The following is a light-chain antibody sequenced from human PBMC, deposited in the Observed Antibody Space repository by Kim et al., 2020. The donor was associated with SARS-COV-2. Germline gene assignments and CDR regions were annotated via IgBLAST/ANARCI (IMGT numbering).Light chain of an antibody. CDR2: AKN. CDR3: NSRDSSGNHVV. Sequence: SSELTQDPAVSVALGQTVRITCQGDSLRSYYASWYQQKPGQAPVLVIYAKNNRPSGIPDRFSGSSSGNTASLTITGAQAEDEADYYCNSRDSSGNHVVIGGGTKVTVL. V-gene: IGLV3-19*01. CDR1: SLRSYY. J-gene: IGLJ2*01.